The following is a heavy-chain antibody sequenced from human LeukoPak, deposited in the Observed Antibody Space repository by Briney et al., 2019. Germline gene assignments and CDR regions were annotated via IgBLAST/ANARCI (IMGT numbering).Heavy chain of an antibody. V-gene: IGHV3-30*18. Sequence: GGSLRLPCAASGFTFSSYGMHWVRQAPGKGLEWVAVISYDGSNKYYADSVKGRFTISRDNSKNTLYLQMNSLRAEDTAVYYCAKDRFHYFDYWGQGTLVTVSS. J-gene: IGHJ4*02. CDR3: AKDRFHYFDY. CDR1: GFTFSSYG. D-gene: IGHD2-21*01. CDR2: ISYDGSNK.